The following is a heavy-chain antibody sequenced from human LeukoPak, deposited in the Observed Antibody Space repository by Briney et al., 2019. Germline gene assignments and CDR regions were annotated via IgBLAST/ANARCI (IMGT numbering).Heavy chain of an antibody. J-gene: IGHJ5*01. CDR1: GGSISSYY. CDR2: IHYSGSS. D-gene: IGHD2-8*01. CDR3: ALAPNSNWFDF. Sequence: SETLSLTCTVSGGSISSYYWNWIRQSPGKGLEWIGNIHYSGSSVYNPSLKSRGTISIDTSRRQFFLKLKSVTAADTAVYFCALAPNSNWFDFWGPGTLVTVSS. V-gene: IGHV4-59*03.